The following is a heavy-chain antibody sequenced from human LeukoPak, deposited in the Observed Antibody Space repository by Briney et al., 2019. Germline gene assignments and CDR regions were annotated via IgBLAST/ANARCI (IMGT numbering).Heavy chain of an antibody. CDR1: GSTFSSYS. D-gene: IGHD6-19*01. Sequence: GGSLRLSCAASGSTFSSYSMNWVRQAPGKGLEWVSYISSSSSTIYYADSVKGRFTISRDNAKNSLYLQMNSLRAEDTAVYYCARDRKQWLAHDAFDIWGQGTMVTVSS. J-gene: IGHJ3*02. CDR2: ISSSSSTI. V-gene: IGHV3-48*01. CDR3: ARDRKQWLAHDAFDI.